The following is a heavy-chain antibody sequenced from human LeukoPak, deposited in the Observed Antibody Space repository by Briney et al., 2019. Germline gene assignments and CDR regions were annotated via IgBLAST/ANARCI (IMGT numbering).Heavy chain of an antibody. Sequence: SETLSLTCTVSGGSISSYYWSWIRQPPGRGLEWIGYIYYSGSTSYNPSLKSRVTISVDTSKNQFSLKLSSVTAADTAVYYCARPLTGTTVIFDYWGQGTLVTVSS. J-gene: IGHJ4*02. D-gene: IGHD1-7*01. CDR2: IYYSGST. CDR3: ARPLTGTTVIFDY. CDR1: GGSISSYY. V-gene: IGHV4-59*01.